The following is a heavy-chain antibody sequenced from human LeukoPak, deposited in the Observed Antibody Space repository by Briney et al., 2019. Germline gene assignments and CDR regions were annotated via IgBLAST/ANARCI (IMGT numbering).Heavy chain of an antibody. D-gene: IGHD3-22*01. J-gene: IGHJ4*02. V-gene: IGHV3-48*03. CDR1: GFTFSSYE. CDR2: ISSSGGTI. Sequence: PGGSLRLSCAASGFTFSSYEMNWVRQAPGKGLEWVSYISSSGGTIYYADSVKGRFTISRDNAKNSLYLQMNSLRAEDTAVYYCASKGYDSSGYYGDYWGQGTLVTVSS. CDR3: ASKGYDSSGYYGDY.